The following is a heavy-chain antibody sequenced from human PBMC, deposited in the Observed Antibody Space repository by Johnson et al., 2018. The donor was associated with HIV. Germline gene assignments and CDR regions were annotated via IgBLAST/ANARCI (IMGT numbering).Heavy chain of an antibody. D-gene: IGHD1-26*01. J-gene: IGHJ3*02. V-gene: IGHV3-9*01. Sequence: VQLVESGGGLVQPGRSLRLSCAASGFTFDDYAMHWVRQAPGKGLEWVSGISWNSGSIGYADSVKGRFTISRDNAKNSLYLQRNSLRAEDTALYYCAKDIGRHGAVIWGQGTMVTVSS. CDR1: GFTFDDYA. CDR2: ISWNSGSI. CDR3: AKDIGRHGAVI.